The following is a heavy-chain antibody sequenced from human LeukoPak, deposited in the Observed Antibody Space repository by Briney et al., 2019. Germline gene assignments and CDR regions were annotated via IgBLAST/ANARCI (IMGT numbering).Heavy chain of an antibody. CDR1: GYTFTSYD. V-gene: IGHV1-8*01. J-gene: IGHJ4*02. CDR2: MNPNSGNT. Sequence: ASVKVSCKASGYTFTSYDINWVRQATGQGLEWMGWMNPNSGNTGYAQKSQGRVTMTRNTSISTAYMELSSLRSEDTAVYYCARGRGRGNYVWGSYPSYWGQGTLVTVSS. D-gene: IGHD3-16*02. CDR3: ARGRGRGNYVWGSYPSY.